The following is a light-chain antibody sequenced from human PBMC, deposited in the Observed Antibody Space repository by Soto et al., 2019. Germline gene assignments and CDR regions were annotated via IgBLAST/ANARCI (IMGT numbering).Light chain of an antibody. J-gene: IGKJ2*01. CDR2: GAS. Sequence: EIVMTQSPATLSVSPGERATLSCRASQSVSSNLAWYQQKPGQAPRLLIYGASTRATGIPARFSGSGSGTESTLTFSSLQSEDFAVYYCQQYNNWIQYNFGQGTKLEIK. CDR1: QSVSSN. CDR3: QQYNNWIQYN. V-gene: IGKV3-15*01.